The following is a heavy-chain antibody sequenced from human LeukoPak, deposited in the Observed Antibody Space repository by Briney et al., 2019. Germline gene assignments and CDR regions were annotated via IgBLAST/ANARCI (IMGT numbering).Heavy chain of an antibody. CDR2: ISYDGSDK. J-gene: IGHJ6*02. D-gene: IGHD3-10*01. V-gene: IGHV3-30*03. Sequence: PGRSLRLSCAASGFTFNTYDMHWVRQAPGKGLQWVTSISYDGSDKYYADSVKGRFTISRDNSKNTLYLQINSLRAEDTAVYYCSASLVPRVVSFYYYYGMDVWGQGTTVTVSS. CDR1: GFTFNTYD. CDR3: SASLVPRVVSFYYYYGMDV.